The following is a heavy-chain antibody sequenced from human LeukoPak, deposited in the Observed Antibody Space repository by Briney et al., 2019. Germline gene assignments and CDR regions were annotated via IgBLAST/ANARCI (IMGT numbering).Heavy chain of an antibody. Sequence: SETLSLTCTVSGGSISSYYWSWIRQPAGKGLEWIGRIYTSGSTNYNPSLKSRVTISVDTSKNQFSLKLSSVTAADTAVYYCARERAYYDILPRWFDPWGQGTLVTVSS. J-gene: IGHJ5*02. CDR1: GGSISSYY. V-gene: IGHV4-4*07. D-gene: IGHD3-9*01. CDR2: IYTSGST. CDR3: ARERAYYDILPRWFDP.